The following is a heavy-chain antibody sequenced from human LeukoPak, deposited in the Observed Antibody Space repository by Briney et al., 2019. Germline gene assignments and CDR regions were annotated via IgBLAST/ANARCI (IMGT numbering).Heavy chain of an antibody. CDR1: GLTVSSNY. D-gene: IGHD2-2*01. CDR2: IYRGGST. V-gene: IGHV3-66*02. Sequence: GGSLRLSCAASGLTVSSNYMSWVRQAPGKGLEGVSVIYRGGSTYYADSVKGRFTISRENSKNMLYLQMNSLRAEDTAVYYCAREDEYQLLSDYYYYMDVWGKGTTVTVSS. J-gene: IGHJ6*03. CDR3: AREDEYQLLSDYYYYMDV.